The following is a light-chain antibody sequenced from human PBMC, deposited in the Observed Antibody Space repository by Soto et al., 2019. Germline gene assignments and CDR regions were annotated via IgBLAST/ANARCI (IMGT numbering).Light chain of an antibody. CDR2: EVN. V-gene: IGLV2-14*01. CDR3: CSCTTNNTWV. CDR1: NSDVGAYDY. Sequence: QSALTQPASVSGSPGQSITISCTGTNSDVGAYDYVSWYQQHPGKAPKLIIYEVNDRPSGVSTSFSASKSGNTASLTISGLQADDEADYYCCSCTTNNTWVFGGGSQLTVL. J-gene: IGLJ3*02.